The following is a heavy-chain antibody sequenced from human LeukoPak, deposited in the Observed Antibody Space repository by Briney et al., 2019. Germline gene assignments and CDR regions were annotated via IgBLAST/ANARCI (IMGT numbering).Heavy chain of an antibody. J-gene: IGHJ5*02. CDR3: ARYPVVRGVISSWFDP. CDR1: GYTFSSHD. Sequence: ASVKVSCKASGYTFSSHDINWVRQATGQGLEWMGWMNPNSGNTGYAQKFQGRVTMTRNTSINTAYMELSSLISEDTAVYYCARYPVVRGVISSWFDPWGQGTLVIVSS. D-gene: IGHD3-10*01. CDR2: MNPNSGNT. V-gene: IGHV1-8*01.